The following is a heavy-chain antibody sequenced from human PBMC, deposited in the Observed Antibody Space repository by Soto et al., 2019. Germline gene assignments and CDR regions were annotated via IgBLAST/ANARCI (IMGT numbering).Heavy chain of an antibody. CDR3: VRRVSGSYDY. V-gene: IGHV3-64*01. CDR1: GFTFSSYD. CDR2: ISSNGGTT. Sequence: EVQLAESGGGMVQPGGSLRLSCVASGFTFSSYDMHWVRQAPGKGLEYVSSISSNGGTTYYGNSVKGRFTISRDTSKNTLSLQMGSLRAEDTAVYYCVRRVSGSYDYWGQGTLVTVSS. D-gene: IGHD1-26*01. J-gene: IGHJ4*02.